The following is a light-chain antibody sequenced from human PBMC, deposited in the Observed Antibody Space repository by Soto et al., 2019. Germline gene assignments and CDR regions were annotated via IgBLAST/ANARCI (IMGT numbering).Light chain of an antibody. Sequence: DIQMTQSPSSLSASFGDRVTITCRASQSISTYLHWYQQKPGKAPNLLIYAASTLQSGVPSRFSGRGSGTDFTLTISSLQPEDFATYFCQHRYSTPLTFGGGTKVYIK. CDR1: QSISTY. CDR2: AAS. V-gene: IGKV1-39*01. J-gene: IGKJ4*01. CDR3: QHRYSTPLT.